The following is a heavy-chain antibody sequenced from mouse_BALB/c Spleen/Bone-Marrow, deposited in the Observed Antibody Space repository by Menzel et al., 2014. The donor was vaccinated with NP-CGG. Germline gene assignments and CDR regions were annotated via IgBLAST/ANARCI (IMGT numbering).Heavy chain of an antibody. J-gene: IGHJ2*01. CDR1: GFTFSSYS. CDR3: SKDGGYDYSYYFGY. CDR2: ISSGGHYT. V-gene: IGHV5-6-4*01. Sequence: DVKLVESGGGLVKPGRSLKLSCAASGFTFSSYSMSWVRQTPEKRLEWVATISSGGHYTYYPDSVKGRFTISRDNAKNTLYLQMSSLKSEDTAMYYCSKDGGYDYSYYFGYWGQGTTLTVSS. D-gene: IGHD2-4*01.